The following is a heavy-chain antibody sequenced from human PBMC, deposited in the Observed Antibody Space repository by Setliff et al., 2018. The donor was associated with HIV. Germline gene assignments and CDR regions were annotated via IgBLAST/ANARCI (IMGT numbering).Heavy chain of an antibody. Sequence: ASVKVSCKASGFTFNHYALSWVRQAPGQRPEWMGGTIPMSDIPNYAQNFQGRVTITADHSTTTTYMELSSLRSEDTAVYYCARPQWELGVDYYGMDVWGQGTTVTVSS. J-gene: IGHJ6*02. CDR3: ARPQWELGVDYYGMDV. V-gene: IGHV1-69*10. CDR2: TIPMSDIP. D-gene: IGHD1-26*01. CDR1: GFTFNHYA.